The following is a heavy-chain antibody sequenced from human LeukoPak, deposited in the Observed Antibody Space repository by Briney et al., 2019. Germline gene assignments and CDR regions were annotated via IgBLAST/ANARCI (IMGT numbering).Heavy chain of an antibody. V-gene: IGHV3-33*01. CDR3: ARGAYAAAAGFDY. Sequence: GGSLRLSCAASGFTFSSYGMHWVRQAPGKGLEWVAIIWSDGSNKYYADSVKGRFTISRDNSKNTMYLQMNSLRVEDTAVYYCARGAYAAAAGFDYWGQGTLVSVSS. J-gene: IGHJ4*02. CDR1: GFTFSSYG. CDR2: IWSDGSNK. D-gene: IGHD6-13*01.